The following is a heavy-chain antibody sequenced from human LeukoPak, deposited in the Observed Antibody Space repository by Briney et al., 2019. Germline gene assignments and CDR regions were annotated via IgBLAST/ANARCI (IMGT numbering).Heavy chain of an antibody. Sequence: GESLKISCKGSGFSFTSDWTAWVRQMPGKGLEWMGIIYLGDSDTRYSPSFQGQVALSVDKSITTAYLQWGSLKASDTAVYYCARMVGIAVAATGSLDSWGQGTLVTVSS. CDR2: IYLGDSDT. CDR1: GFSFTSDW. J-gene: IGHJ4*02. CDR3: ARMVGIAVAATGSLDS. D-gene: IGHD6-19*01. V-gene: IGHV5-51*01.